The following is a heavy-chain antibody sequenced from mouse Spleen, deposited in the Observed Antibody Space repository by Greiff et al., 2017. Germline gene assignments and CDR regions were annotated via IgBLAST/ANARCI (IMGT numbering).Heavy chain of an antibody. D-gene: IGHD3-1*01. CDR1: GYAFTNYL. CDR2: INPGSGGT. J-gene: IGHJ2*01. CDR3: ARGGGLPLDY. Sequence: QVQLQQSGAELVRPGTSVKVSCKASGYAFTNYLIEWVKQRPGQGLEWIGVINPGSGGTNYNEKFKGKATLTADKSSSTAYMQLSSLTSDDSAVYFCARGGGLPLDYWGQGTTLTVSS. V-gene: IGHV1-54*01.